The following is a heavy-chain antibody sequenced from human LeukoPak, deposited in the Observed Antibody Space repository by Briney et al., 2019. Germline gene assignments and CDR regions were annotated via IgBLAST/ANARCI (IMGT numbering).Heavy chain of an antibody. Sequence: GESLKISCKGSGYSFTSYWIGWVRQMPGKGLEWMGIIYPGDSDTRCSPSFQGQVTISADKSISTAYLQWSSLKASDTAMYYCARHLPKYYDLWSGYRNYYYYMDVWGKGTTVTVSS. CDR2: IYPGDSDT. D-gene: IGHD3-3*01. J-gene: IGHJ6*03. V-gene: IGHV5-51*01. CDR3: ARHLPKYYDLWSGYRNYYYYMDV. CDR1: GYSFTSYW.